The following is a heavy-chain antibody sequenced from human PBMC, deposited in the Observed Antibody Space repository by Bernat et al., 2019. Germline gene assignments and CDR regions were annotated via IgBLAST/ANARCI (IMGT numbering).Heavy chain of an antibody. CDR3: ARDGTDYYDSSGYFIDY. CDR1: GFTFSSYG. Sequence: QVQLVESGGGVVQPGRSLRLSCAASGFTFSSYGMHWVRQAPGKGLEWVAVIWCDGSNKYYADSVKGRFTISRDNSKNTLYLQMNSLRAEDTAVYYCARDGTDYYDSSGYFIDYWGQGTLVTVSS. J-gene: IGHJ4*02. D-gene: IGHD3-22*01. V-gene: IGHV3-33*01. CDR2: IWCDGSNK.